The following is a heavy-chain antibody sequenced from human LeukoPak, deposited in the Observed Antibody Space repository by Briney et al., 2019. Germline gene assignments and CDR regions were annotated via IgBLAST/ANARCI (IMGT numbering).Heavy chain of an antibody. Sequence: ASVKVSCKASGYIFTSYGINWVRQAPGQGLEWMGWISVYDNTTNYAQKFQGRVTMTRDTSISTAYMELSRLRSDDTAVYYCARDFLEYDSSGQISDYWGQGTLVTVSS. V-gene: IGHV1-18*01. CDR2: ISVYDNTT. CDR1: GYIFTSYG. D-gene: IGHD3-22*01. J-gene: IGHJ4*02. CDR3: ARDFLEYDSSGQISDY.